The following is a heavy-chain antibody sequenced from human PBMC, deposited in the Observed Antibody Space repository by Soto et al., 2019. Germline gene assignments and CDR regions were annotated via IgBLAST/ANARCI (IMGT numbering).Heavy chain of an antibody. V-gene: IGHV1-69*02. CDR2: IIPILGIA. Sequence: QVQLVQSGAEVKKPGSSVKVSCKASGGTFSSYTISWVRQAPGQGLEWMGRIIPILGIANYAQKLQGRVTITADKSTSTAYMALSSQRSEDTAVYYCARGGLYDRYCSGGSCYLFDYWGQGTLVTVSS. CDR3: ARGGLYDRYCSGGSCYLFDY. D-gene: IGHD2-15*01. J-gene: IGHJ4*02. CDR1: GGTFSSYT.